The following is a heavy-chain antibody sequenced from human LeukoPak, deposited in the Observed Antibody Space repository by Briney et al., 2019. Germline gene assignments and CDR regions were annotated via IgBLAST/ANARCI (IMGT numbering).Heavy chain of an antibody. J-gene: IGHJ5*02. CDR2: IYYSGST. D-gene: IGHD2-2*01. Sequence: SETLSLTCTVSGGSISSYYWSWIRQPPGKGLEWIGYIYYSGSTNYNPSLKSRVTISVDTSKNQFSLKLSSVTAADTAVYYCARARYCSSTSCPRGWFDPWGQGTLVTVSS. V-gene: IGHV4-59*01. CDR1: GGSISSYY. CDR3: ARARYCSSTSCPRGWFDP.